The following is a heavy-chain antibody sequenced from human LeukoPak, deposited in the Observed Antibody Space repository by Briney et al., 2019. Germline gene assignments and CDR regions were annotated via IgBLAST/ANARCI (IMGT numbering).Heavy chain of an antibody. D-gene: IGHD4-17*01. CDR2: ISYDGSNK. Sequence: GRSLRHSCAASGFTFSSYGMHWVRQAPGKGLEWVAVISYDGSNKYYADSVKGRFAISRDNSKNTLYLQMNSLRAEDTAVYYCAKEDYGDYFDYWGQGTLVTVSS. CDR3: AKEDYGDYFDY. J-gene: IGHJ4*02. V-gene: IGHV3-30*18. CDR1: GFTFSSYG.